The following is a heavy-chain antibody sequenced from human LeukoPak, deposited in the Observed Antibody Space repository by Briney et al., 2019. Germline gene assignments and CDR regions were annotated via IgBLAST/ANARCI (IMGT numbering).Heavy chain of an antibody. D-gene: IGHD2-15*01. CDR3: ARDRPSHRSFSLFDY. V-gene: IGHV3-30-3*01. J-gene: IGHJ4*02. CDR1: GFTFSSYA. CDR2: ISYDGSNK. Sequence: SGGSLRLSCAASGFTFSSYAMHWVRQAPGKGLEWVAVISYDGSNKYYADSVKGRFTISRDNSKNTLYLQMNSLRAEDTAVYYCARDRPSHRSFSLFDYWGQGTLVTVSS.